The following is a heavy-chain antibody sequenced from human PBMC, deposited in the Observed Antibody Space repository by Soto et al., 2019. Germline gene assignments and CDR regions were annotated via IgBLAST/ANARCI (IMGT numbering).Heavy chain of an antibody. V-gene: IGHV3-23*01. J-gene: IGHJ4*02. D-gene: IGHD2-21*01. Sequence: GGSLRLSCAASGFTFSSYAMSWVRQAPGKGLEWVSAISGSGGSTYYADSVKGRFTISRDNSKNTLYLQMNSLRAEDTAVYYCAKDRGSHEGGGDFYDYWGQGTLVTVSS. CDR2: ISGSGGST. CDR3: AKDRGSHEGGGDFYDY. CDR1: GFTFSSYA.